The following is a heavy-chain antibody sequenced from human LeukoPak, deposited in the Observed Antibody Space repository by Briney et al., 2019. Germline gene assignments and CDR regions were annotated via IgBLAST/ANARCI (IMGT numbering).Heavy chain of an antibody. D-gene: IGHD3-10*01. J-gene: IGHJ4*02. CDR1: GFTFSGSA. CDR3: CSVRGGIFL. CDR2: IRSKANSYAT. Sequence: GGSLRLSCAASGFTFSGSAMHWVRQASGKGLEWVGRIRSKANSYATAYAASVKGRFTISRDDSKNTAYLQMNSLKTEDTAVYYCCSVRGGIFLGGQGTLVTVSS. V-gene: IGHV3-73*01.